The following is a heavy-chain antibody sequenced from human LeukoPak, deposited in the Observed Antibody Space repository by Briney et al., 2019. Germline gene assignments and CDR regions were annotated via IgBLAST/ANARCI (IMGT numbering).Heavy chain of an antibody. Sequence: SETLSLTCTVSGGSISSSSYYWGWIRQPPGKGLEWIGSIYYSGSTYYNPSLKSRVTISVDTSKNQFSLKLSSVTAADTAVYYCARGRSSSTRGYYYYYYMDVWGKGTTVTVSS. J-gene: IGHJ6*03. CDR2: IYYSGST. D-gene: IGHD2-2*01. V-gene: IGHV4-39*07. CDR3: ARGRSSSTRGYYYYYYMDV. CDR1: GGSISSSSYY.